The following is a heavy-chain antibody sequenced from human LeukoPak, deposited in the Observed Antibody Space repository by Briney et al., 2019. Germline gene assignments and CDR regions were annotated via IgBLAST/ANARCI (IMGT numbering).Heavy chain of an antibody. Sequence: PGRSLRLSCAASGFTFSSYAMHWVRQAPGKGLEWVAVISYDGSNKYYADSVKGRFTISRDNSKNTLYLQMNSLRAEDTAVYYCATPSLSLIAAAGTDYFDYWGQGTLVTVSS. D-gene: IGHD6-13*01. J-gene: IGHJ4*02. V-gene: IGHV3-30-3*01. CDR3: ATPSLSLIAAAGTDYFDY. CDR1: GFTFSSYA. CDR2: ISYDGSNK.